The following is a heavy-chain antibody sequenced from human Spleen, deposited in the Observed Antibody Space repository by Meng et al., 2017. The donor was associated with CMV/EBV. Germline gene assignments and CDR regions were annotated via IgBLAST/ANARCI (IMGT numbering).Heavy chain of an antibody. J-gene: IGHJ4*02. V-gene: IGHV4-39*01. CDR2: IYYSGST. CDR3: ARHGGVVPAARYYFDY. Sequence: SETLSLTCTVSGGSISSSSYYWGWIRQPPGKGLEWIGSIYYSGSTYYNPSLKSRVTISVDTSKNQFSLKLSSVTAADTAVYYCARHGGVVPAARYYFDYWGQGTLVTVSS. D-gene: IGHD2-2*01. CDR1: GGSISSSSYY.